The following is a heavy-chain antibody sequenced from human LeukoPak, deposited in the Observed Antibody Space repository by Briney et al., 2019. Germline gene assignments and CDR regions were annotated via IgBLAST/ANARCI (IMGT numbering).Heavy chain of an antibody. J-gene: IGHJ4*02. V-gene: IGHV3-66*02. CDR3: ARDEGYFDY. CDR2: IYSGGST. CDR1: GFTFSTYN. Sequence: HTGGSLRLSCAASGFTFSTYNMNWVRQAPGKGLEWVSVIYSGGSTYYADSVKGRFTISRDNSKNTLYLQMNSLRAEDTAVYYCARDEGYFDYWGQGTLVTVSS.